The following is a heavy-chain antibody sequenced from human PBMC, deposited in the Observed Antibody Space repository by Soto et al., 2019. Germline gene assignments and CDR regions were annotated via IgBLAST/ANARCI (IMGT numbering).Heavy chain of an antibody. D-gene: IGHD3-3*01. Sequence: SVKVSCKASGGTFSSYAISWVRQAPGQGLEWMGGIIPIFGTANYAQKFQGRVTITADESTSTAYMELSSLRSEDTAVYYCARDLHYDFWSGYYNYWGQGTLVTVSS. J-gene: IGHJ4*02. CDR1: GGTFSSYA. CDR3: ARDLHYDFWSGYYNY. CDR2: IIPIFGTA. V-gene: IGHV1-69*13.